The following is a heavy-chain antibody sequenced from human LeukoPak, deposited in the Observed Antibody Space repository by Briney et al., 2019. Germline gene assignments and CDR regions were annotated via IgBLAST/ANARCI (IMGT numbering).Heavy chain of an antibody. Sequence: GGSLRLSCAASGFNFIDAWMSWVRQAPGKGLEWVGRIRSKPDGGTTDYIAPVKGRFAISRDDSKNMVYLQVNSLEIEDSAVYYCATLRRGYRGQGTLVTVSS. CDR1: GFNFIDAW. CDR3: ATLRRGY. V-gene: IGHV3-15*01. J-gene: IGHJ4*02. CDR2: IRSKPDGGTT.